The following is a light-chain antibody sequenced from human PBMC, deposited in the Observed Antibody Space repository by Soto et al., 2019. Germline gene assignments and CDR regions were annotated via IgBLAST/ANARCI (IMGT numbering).Light chain of an antibody. Sequence: LTQSPSFLSASLLDRVPIXCLASQAISSYLAWYQQKPGQAPRLLIYGASNRATGVPDRFSGSGSGTDFTLTISRLEPEDFAVYYCQRYGNSPWTFGPGTKVDNK. CDR1: QAISSY. CDR2: GAS. CDR3: QRYGNSPWT. J-gene: IGKJ1*01. V-gene: IGKV3-20*01.